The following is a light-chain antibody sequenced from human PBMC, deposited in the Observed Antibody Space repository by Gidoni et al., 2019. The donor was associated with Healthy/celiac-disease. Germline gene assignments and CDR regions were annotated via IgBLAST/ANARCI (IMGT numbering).Light chain of an antibody. CDR3: QQYGSP. J-gene: IGKJ4*01. CDR2: GAS. Sequence: TQSPGTLSLSPGERVTLSCRASQSVSSSYLAWYQQKPGQAPRLLIYGASSRATGIPDRFSGSGSGTDFTLTISRLEPEDFAVYYCQQYGSPFGGGTKVEIK. CDR1: QSVSSSY. V-gene: IGKV3-20*01.